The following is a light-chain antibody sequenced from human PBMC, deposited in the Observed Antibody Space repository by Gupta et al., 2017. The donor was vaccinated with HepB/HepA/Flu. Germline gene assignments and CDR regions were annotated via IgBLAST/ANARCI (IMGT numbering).Light chain of an antibody. CDR2: QDN. V-gene: IGLV3-1*01. J-gene: IGLJ1*01. CDR3: QAWDSTTAV. Sequence: SYELTQPPSVSVSPGQTASITCSGDKLGDKYASWYQQRPGQSPVLVIYQDNKRPSGTPERFSGSNSGNTATLTISGTQPMDEADYYCQAWDSTTAVFGTGTKVTVL. CDR1: KLGDKY.